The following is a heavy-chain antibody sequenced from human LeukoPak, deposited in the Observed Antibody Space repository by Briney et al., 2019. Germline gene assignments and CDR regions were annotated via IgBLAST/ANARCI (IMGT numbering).Heavy chain of an antibody. CDR1: GGSISSYY. CDR3: ARHRSKWLQSSFDY. J-gene: IGHJ4*02. Sequence: SETLSLTCTVSGGSISSYYWSWIRQPPGKGLEWIGYIYYSGSTNYNPSLKSRVTISVDTSKNHFSLKLSSVTAADTAVYYCARHRSKWLQSSFDYWGQGTLVTVSS. D-gene: IGHD5-24*01. V-gene: IGHV4-59*08. CDR2: IYYSGST.